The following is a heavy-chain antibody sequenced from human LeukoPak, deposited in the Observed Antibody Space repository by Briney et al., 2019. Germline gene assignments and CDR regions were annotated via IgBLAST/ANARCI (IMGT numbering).Heavy chain of an antibody. CDR2: INPNSGGT. D-gene: IGHD4-17*01. CDR3: ARVHSYGDYGDDAFDI. CDR1: GYTFTGHY. Sequence: ASVKVSCKASGYTFTGHYMHWVRQAPGQGREWMGWINPNSGGTNYAQKFQRWVTMTRDTSISTAYMELSRLRSDDTAVYYCARVHSYGDYGDDAFDIWGQGTMVTVSS. V-gene: IGHV1-2*04. J-gene: IGHJ3*02.